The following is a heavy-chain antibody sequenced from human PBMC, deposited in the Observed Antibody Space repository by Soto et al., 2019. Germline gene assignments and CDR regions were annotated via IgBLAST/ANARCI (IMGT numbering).Heavy chain of an antibody. CDR2: TYYRSRWYN. Sequence: PSQTLSLTCAISGDSVSVNSAAWNWIRQSPSRGLEWLGRTYYRSRWYNDYAVSVKSRITVTPDTSKNQFSLHLNSVTPEDTAVYYCAREFPYYVISDSYLDYWGQGALVTVSS. CDR1: GDSVSVNSAA. V-gene: IGHV6-1*01. CDR3: AREFPYYVISDSYLDY. J-gene: IGHJ4*02. D-gene: IGHD3-16*01.